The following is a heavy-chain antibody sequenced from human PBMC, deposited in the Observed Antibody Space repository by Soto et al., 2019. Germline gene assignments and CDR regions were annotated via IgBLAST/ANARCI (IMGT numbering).Heavy chain of an antibody. CDR1: GFTFRTYV. V-gene: IGHV3-30*18. D-gene: IGHD6-19*01. CDR3: AQEAPGGWHFFDS. CDR2: ISYDGTKK. J-gene: IGHJ4*02. Sequence: GGSLRHSCAASGFTFRTYVMHWVRQAPGKGLEWVADISYDGTKKFYIDSVKGRFTISRDNSKNTLYLQMNGLRTEDTAVYYCAQEAPGGWHFFDSWGQGTLVTVSS.